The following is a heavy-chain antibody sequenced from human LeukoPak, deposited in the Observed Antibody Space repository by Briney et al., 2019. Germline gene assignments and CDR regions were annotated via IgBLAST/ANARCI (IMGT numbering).Heavy chain of an antibody. J-gene: IGHJ3*02. Sequence: SETLSLTCTVSGGSISSFYWSWIRQPPGKGLEWIGYISYSGSTNYNPSLKSRVTISVDTSKKQFSLKLTSVTAADTAVYYCARALGYCSSTSCYGSPHDAFDIWGQGTMVTVSS. D-gene: IGHD2-2*01. CDR3: ARALGYCSSTSCYGSPHDAFDI. V-gene: IGHV4-59*01. CDR1: GGSISSFY. CDR2: ISYSGST.